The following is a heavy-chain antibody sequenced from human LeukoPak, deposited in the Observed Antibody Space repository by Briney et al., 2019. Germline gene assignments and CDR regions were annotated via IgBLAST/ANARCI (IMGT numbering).Heavy chain of an antibody. CDR3: ARDKYSGGRDYFDY. D-gene: IGHD3-16*01. V-gene: IGHV4-59*12. CDR2: IYYSGST. J-gene: IGHJ4*02. Sequence: SETLSLTCTVSGGSISSYYWSWIRQPPGKGLEWIGYIYYSGSTYYNPSLKSRVTISVDTSKNQFSLKLSSVTAADTAVYYCARDKYSGGRDYFDYWGQGTLVTVSS. CDR1: GGSISSYY.